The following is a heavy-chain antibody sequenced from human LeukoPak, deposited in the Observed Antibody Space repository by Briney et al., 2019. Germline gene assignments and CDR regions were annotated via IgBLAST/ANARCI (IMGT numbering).Heavy chain of an antibody. Sequence: ASVKVSCKASGYTFTGYYMHWVRQAPGQGLEWMGWINPNSGGTNYAQKFQGRVTMTRDTSISTAYMELSRLRSGDTAVYYCARDLLDSSSSYNWFDPWGQGTLVTVSS. CDR3: ARDLLDSSSSYNWFDP. CDR1: GYTFTGYY. CDR2: INPNSGGT. V-gene: IGHV1-2*02. D-gene: IGHD6-6*01. J-gene: IGHJ5*02.